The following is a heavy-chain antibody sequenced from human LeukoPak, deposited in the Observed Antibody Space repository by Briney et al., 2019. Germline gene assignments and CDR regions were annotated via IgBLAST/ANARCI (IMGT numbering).Heavy chain of an antibody. CDR1: GFTFSSYA. Sequence: PGGSLRLSCAASGFTFSSYAMSWVRQAPGKGLEWVSTISGSGGSTYYADSVKGRFTISRDNSKNTLYLQMNSLRAEDTAVYYCARGGSSSLTPWGQGTLLTVSS. V-gene: IGHV3-23*01. CDR3: ARGGSSSLTP. CDR2: ISGSGGST. J-gene: IGHJ5*02. D-gene: IGHD6-13*01.